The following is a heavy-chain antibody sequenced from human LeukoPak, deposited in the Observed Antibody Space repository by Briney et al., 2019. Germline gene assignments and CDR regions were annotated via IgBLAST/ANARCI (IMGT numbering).Heavy chain of an antibody. CDR3: ARDGEGYPW. Sequence: PGGPLRLSCKASGFTFSKSWMSWVRQAPGMGLEWVANINVRGSAPYYVDSVKGRFTISRDNTKNSLYLQMNSLRVEDTGVYFCARDGEGYPWWGQATLVTVSS. CDR1: GFTFSKSW. V-gene: IGHV3-7*01. J-gene: IGHJ4*02. CDR2: INVRGSAP. D-gene: IGHD2-21*01.